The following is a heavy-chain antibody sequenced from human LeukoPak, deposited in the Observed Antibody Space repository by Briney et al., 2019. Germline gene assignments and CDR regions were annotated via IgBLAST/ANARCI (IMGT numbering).Heavy chain of an antibody. J-gene: IGHJ4*02. V-gene: IGHV4-39*07. CDR2: IYYSGST. Sequence: PSETLSLTCTVSGGSISSSSYYWGWIRQPPGKGLEWIGSIYYSGSTYYNPSLKSRVTVSVDTSKNQFSLKLSSVTAADTAVYYCASPLPSGTWRKWGQGTLVTVSS. CDR1: GGSISSSSYY. D-gene: IGHD1-26*01. CDR3: ASPLPSGTWRK.